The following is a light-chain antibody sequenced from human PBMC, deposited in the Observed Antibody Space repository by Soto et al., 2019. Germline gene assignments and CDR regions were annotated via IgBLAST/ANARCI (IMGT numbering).Light chain of an antibody. J-gene: IGLJ2*01. CDR3: QVWDIGSGVI. CDR1: NIGSKS. CDR2: YDT. V-gene: IGLV3-21*04. Sequence: SYELTQPPAVSVAPGKTAKITCGGSNIGSKSVHWYQQKPGQAPVLVIYYDTDRPSGVPERLSGSNSGSTAALTISRAEAGDEADYYCQVWDIGSGVIFGGGTKLTVL.